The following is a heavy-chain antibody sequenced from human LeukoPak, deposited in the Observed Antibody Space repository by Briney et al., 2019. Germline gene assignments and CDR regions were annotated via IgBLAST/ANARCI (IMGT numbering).Heavy chain of an antibody. V-gene: IGHV6-1*01. Sequence: SQTLSLTCALSGDSASSNSAAWNWIRQSPLRGLEWLGRTYYRSKWYNDYAVSVKSRITINPDTSKNQFSLQLSSVTPEDTAVYYCARQNNTYHHYNLGWFDPWGQGTLVTVSS. J-gene: IGHJ5*02. CDR3: ARQNNTYHHYNLGWFDP. CDR1: GDSASSNSAA. D-gene: IGHD5-24*01. CDR2: TYYRSKWYN.